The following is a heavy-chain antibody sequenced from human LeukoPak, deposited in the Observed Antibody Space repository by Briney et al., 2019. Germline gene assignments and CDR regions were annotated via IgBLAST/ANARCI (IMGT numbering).Heavy chain of an antibody. CDR3: ARPRTAGSYFDY. CDR2: INPIGGST. V-gene: IGHV1-46*01. CDR1: GYTFTSYY. D-gene: IGHD6-19*01. J-gene: IGHJ4*02. Sequence: ASVKVSCKASGYTFTSYYMHWVRQAPGQGLEWMGIINPIGGSTSYAQKFQVRVTMTRDMSTSTVYMELSSLTSEHTAVYYCARPRTAGSYFDYWGQGTLVTVSS.